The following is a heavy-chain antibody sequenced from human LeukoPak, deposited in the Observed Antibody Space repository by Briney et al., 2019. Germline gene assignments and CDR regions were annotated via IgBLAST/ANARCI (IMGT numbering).Heavy chain of an antibody. Sequence: SGPALVKPTQTLTLTCSFSGFSLSTSGMCVSWIRQPPEKGLEWIGEINHDGSTNYNPSLKSRLTISVDTSKNQFSLKVRSVTAADTALYYCARRTTGGTSSLDSWGLGTLVTVSS. CDR2: INHDGST. V-gene: IGHV4/OR15-8*01. D-gene: IGHD1-14*01. CDR1: GFSLSTSGM. J-gene: IGHJ4*02. CDR3: ARRTTGGTSSLDS.